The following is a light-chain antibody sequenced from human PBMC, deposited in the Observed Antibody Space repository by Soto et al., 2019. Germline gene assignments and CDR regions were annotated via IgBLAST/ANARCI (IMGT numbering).Light chain of an antibody. Sequence: DIQMTQSPSTLSASVGDRVTITCRASQSISSWLAWYQQKPGKAPKLLIYDVSSLESGVPSRFSGSGSGTEFTLTISSLQSEDFAVYYCQQYNYWPPITFGQGTRLEIK. J-gene: IGKJ5*01. V-gene: IGKV1-5*01. CDR1: QSISSW. CDR2: DVS. CDR3: QQYNYWPPIT.